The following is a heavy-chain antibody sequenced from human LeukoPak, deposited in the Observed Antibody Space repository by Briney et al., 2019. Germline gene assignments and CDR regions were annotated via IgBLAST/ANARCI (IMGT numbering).Heavy chain of an antibody. CDR2: ISYDGSNK. V-gene: IGHV3-30*03. CDR1: GFTFSSYG. D-gene: IGHD6-13*01. Sequence: SGGSLRLSCAASGFTFSSYGMHWVRQAPGKGLEWVAVISYDGSNKYYADSVKGRFTISRDNSKNTLYLQMNSLRAEDTAVYYCAYMVGSSSNLPFDYWGQGTLVTVSS. CDR3: AYMVGSSSNLPFDY. J-gene: IGHJ4*02.